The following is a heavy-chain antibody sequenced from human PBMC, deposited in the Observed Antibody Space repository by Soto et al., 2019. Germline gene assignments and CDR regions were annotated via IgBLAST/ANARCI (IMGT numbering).Heavy chain of an antibody. D-gene: IGHD1-1*01. CDR2: IFSNDRK. Sequence: QVTLKESGPVLVKPTETLTLTCTVSGFSLSHARMGVTWIRQPPGKALEWLAHIFSNDRKSYSTALKSRLTVSKDTSKSQVVLTMTNMDPVDTATYYCARIPEMGTTAGDSDWGPGTLVTVSS. V-gene: IGHV2-26*01. J-gene: IGHJ4*02. CDR1: GFSLSHARMG. CDR3: ARIPEMGTTAGDSD.